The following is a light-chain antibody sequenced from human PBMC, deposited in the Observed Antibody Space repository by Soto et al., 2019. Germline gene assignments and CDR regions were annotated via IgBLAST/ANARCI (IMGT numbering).Light chain of an antibody. CDR3: QQGGT. J-gene: IGKJ1*01. V-gene: IGKV3-15*01. Sequence: EIVMTQSPATLSVSPGERATLSCRASQTVSNNLAWYQQKPGQAPRLLIYGASTRATGIPGRFSGSGSGTEFTLTLSSLQSEDFAVYYCQQGGTFGQGTKVDI. CDR1: QTVSNN. CDR2: GAS.